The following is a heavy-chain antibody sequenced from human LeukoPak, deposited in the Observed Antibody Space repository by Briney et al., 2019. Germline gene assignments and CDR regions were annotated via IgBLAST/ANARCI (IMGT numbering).Heavy chain of an antibody. J-gene: IGHJ4*02. D-gene: IGHD6-19*01. CDR1: GYTLTGYY. V-gene: IGHV1-2*04. CDR3: ARAEYSSGWSPFDY. Sequence: ASVKVSCKASGYTLTGYYMHWVRQAPGQGLEWMGWINPNSGGTNYAQKFQGWVTMTRDTSISTAYMELSSLRSEDTAVYYCARAEYSSGWSPFDYWGQGTLVTVSS. CDR2: INPNSGGT.